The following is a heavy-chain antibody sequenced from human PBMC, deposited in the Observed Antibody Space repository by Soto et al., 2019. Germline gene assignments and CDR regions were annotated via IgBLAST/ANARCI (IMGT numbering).Heavy chain of an antibody. CDR2: IYYSGST. V-gene: IGHV4-61*01. D-gene: IGHD6-13*01. CDR3: ASLPYLYSSSWYPYRHFDY. CDR1: GGSVSSGSYY. Sequence: PSETLSLTCTVSGGSVSSGSYYWSWIRQPPWKGLEWIGYIYYSGSTNYNPSLKSRVTISVDTSKNQFSLKLSSVTAADTAVYYCASLPYLYSSSWYPYRHFDYWGQGTLVTVSS. J-gene: IGHJ4*02.